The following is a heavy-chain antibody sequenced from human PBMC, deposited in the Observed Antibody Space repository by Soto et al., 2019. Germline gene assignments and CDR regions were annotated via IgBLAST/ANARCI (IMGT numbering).Heavy chain of an antibody. Sequence: PGGSLRLSCAASGFTFSSYGMHWVRQAPGKGLEWVAVISYDGSNRYYADSVKGRFTISRDNSKNTLYLQMNSLRAEDTAVYYWAKWRRNSSSGLDYWGQGTLVTVSS. J-gene: IGHJ4*02. CDR3: AKWRRNSSSGLDY. D-gene: IGHD6-6*01. CDR1: GFTFSSYG. V-gene: IGHV3-30*18. CDR2: ISYDGSNR.